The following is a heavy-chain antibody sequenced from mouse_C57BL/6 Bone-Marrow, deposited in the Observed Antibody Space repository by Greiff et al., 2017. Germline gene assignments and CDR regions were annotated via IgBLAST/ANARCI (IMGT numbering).Heavy chain of an antibody. V-gene: IGHV1-64*01. CDR3: ARYAAFAY. Sequence: VKLQQPGAELVKPGASVKLSCKASGYTFTSYWMHWVKQRPGQGLEWIGMIHPNSGSTNYNEKFKGKATLTVDKSSSTAYMQLSSLTSEDSAVYYCARYAAFAYWGQGTLVTVSA. CDR2: IHPNSGST. J-gene: IGHJ3*01. CDR1: GYTFTSYW.